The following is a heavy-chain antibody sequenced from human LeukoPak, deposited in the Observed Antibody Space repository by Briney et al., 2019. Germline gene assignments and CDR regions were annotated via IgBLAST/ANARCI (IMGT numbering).Heavy chain of an antibody. CDR2: ISYDGSNK. CDR3: AKDRGHEFDY. V-gene: IGHV3-30*18. CDR1: GFTFSSYG. Sequence: PGGSLRLSCAASGFTFSSYGMHWVRQAPGKGLEWVAVISYDGSNKYYADSVKGRFTISRDNSKNTLYLQMNSLRAEDTAVYYCAKDRGHEFDYWGQGTLVTASS. J-gene: IGHJ4*02. D-gene: IGHD3-10*01.